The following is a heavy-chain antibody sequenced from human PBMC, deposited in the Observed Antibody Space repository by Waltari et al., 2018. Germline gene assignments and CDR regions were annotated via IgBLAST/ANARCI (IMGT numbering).Heavy chain of an antibody. Sequence: QLQLQESGSGLVKPSQTLSLTCAVSGGSISSGGYSWSWIRQPPGKGLEWIGYIAQSGSTYSNPSLKSRVTISVDRSKNQFSLQLSSVTAADTAVYYCARGRNYYDSSGYSVLFDYWGQGTLVTVSS. CDR1: GGSISSGGYS. J-gene: IGHJ4*02. CDR3: ARGRNYYDSSGYSVLFDY. D-gene: IGHD3-22*01. V-gene: IGHV4-30-2*01. CDR2: IAQSGST.